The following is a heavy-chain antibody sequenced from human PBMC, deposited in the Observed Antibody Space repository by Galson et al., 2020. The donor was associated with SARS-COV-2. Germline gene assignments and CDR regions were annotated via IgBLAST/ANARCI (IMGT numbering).Heavy chain of an antibody. V-gene: IGHV3-9*01. D-gene: IGHD3-10*01. J-gene: IGHJ6*02. CDR2: ISWNSGSI. CDR3: AKDMIWFGETYYYGMDV. CDR1: GFTFDDYA. Sequence: SLKISCAASGFTFDDYAMHWVRQAPGKGLEWVSGISWNSGSIGYADSVKGRFTISRDNAKNSLYLQMNSLRAEDTALYYCAKDMIWFGETYYYGMDVWGQGTTVTVSS.